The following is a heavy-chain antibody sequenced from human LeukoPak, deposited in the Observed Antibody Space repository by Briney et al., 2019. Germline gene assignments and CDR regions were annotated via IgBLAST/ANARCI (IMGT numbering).Heavy chain of an antibody. J-gene: IGHJ5*02. CDR2: ITSSGTYT. CDR3: ARDLRNYYDSSGLDP. Sequence: GGSLRLSCVDSGFTFTNYNMNWVRQAPGKAMEWVSSITSSGTYTFYADSVKGRFTISRDNAKNSLFLQMDSLGPEDTAVYFCARDLRNYYDSSGLDPWGQGTLVTVSS. D-gene: IGHD3-22*01. CDR1: GFTFTNYN. V-gene: IGHV3-21*01.